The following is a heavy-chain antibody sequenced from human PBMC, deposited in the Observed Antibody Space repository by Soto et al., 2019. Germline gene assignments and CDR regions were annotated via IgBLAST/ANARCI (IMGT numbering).Heavy chain of an antibody. J-gene: IGHJ4*02. CDR1: GFTFSHYA. Sequence: QVQLVASGGGVVQPGRSLRLSCVASGFTFSHYAMHWVRQAPGKGLEWIAIISYDGSNKYYADSVKGRFTISRDNSKSTLFLQMNSPRAEDAAVYFCAREDFGNYYFDYWGQGTLVTVSS. D-gene: IGHD1-7*01. CDR3: AREDFGNYYFDY. CDR2: ISYDGSNK. V-gene: IGHV3-30-3*01.